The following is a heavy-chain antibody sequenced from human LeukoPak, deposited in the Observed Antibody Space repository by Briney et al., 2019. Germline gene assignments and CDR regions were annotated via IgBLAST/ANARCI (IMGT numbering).Heavy chain of an antibody. CDR2: IYYSEST. CDR3: ARGGSSWDVIDY. CDR1: GGSISSYY. D-gene: IGHD6-13*01. Sequence: SETLSLTCTVSGGSISSYYWSWIRQPPGKGLEWIGYIYYSESTNYNPSLKSRITISLDTSKNQFSLKLRSVTAADTALYYCARGGSSWDVIDYWGQGTLVTVSS. V-gene: IGHV4-59*08. J-gene: IGHJ4*02.